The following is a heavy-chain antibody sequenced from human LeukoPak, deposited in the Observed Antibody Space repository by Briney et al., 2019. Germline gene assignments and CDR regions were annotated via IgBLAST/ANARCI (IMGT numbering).Heavy chain of an antibody. CDR3: ARGGGYSGYWRASRYFDY. J-gene: IGHJ4*02. CDR2: INHSGST. CDR1: GGSFSGYY. V-gene: IGHV4-34*01. D-gene: IGHD5-12*01. Sequence: PSETLSLTCAVYGGSFSGYYWSWIRQPPGKGLEWIGEINHSGSTNYNPSLKSRVTISVDTSKNQFSLKLSSVTAADTAVYYCARGGGYSGYWRASRYFDYWGQGTLVTVSS.